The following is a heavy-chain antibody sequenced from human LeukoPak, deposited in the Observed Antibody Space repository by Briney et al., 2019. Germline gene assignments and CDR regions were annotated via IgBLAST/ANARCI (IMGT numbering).Heavy chain of an antibody. CDR1: GYTFTSYY. Sequence: ASVKVSCKASGYTFTSYYMHWVRQAPGQGLEWMGIINPSGGSTSYAQKFQGRVTMTRDTSTSTVYMELSSLRSDDTAVYYCARVPSYSNYEGGSWFDPWGQGILVTVSS. CDR3: ARVPSYSNYEGGSWFDP. D-gene: IGHD4-11*01. V-gene: IGHV1-46*01. J-gene: IGHJ5*02. CDR2: INPSGGST.